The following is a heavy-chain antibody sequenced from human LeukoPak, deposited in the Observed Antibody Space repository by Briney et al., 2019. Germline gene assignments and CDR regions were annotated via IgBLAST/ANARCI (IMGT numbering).Heavy chain of an antibody. D-gene: IGHD3-10*01. V-gene: IGHV3-30-3*01. Sequence: GGSLRLSRAASGFTFSNYDMHWVRQAPGKGLEWVALISYDGSNKYYTDSVKGRFTVSRDISKHTLYLQMNSLRPEDTAFYYCARDGRGRGVLDFWGQGTLVTVSS. CDR2: ISYDGSNK. CDR1: GFTFSNYD. CDR3: ARDGRGRGVLDF. J-gene: IGHJ4*02.